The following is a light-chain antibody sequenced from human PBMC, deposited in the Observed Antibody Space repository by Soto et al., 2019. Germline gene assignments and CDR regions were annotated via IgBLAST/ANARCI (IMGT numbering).Light chain of an antibody. Sequence: QAVVTQEPSLTVSPGGTVTLTCASSTGAVTSGYYPNWLQQKPGQAPRALIYSTSNKYSWTPARFSGSLLGGKAALTLSGVQPEDEAEYYCLLYYGGQLGVFGGGTKVTVL. V-gene: IGLV7-43*01. CDR2: STS. CDR1: TGAVTSGYY. J-gene: IGLJ2*01. CDR3: LLYYGGQLGV.